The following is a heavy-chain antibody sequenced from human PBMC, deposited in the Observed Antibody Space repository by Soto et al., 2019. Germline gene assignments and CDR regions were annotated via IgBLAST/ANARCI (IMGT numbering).Heavy chain of an antibody. CDR2: IWYDGSKK. CDR3: ARYVLSWFGVEGGAFAI. D-gene: IGHD3-10*01. Sequence: QVQLVESGGGVVQPGRSLRLSCAASGFTFSSYGMHWVRQAPGKGLEWVAVIWYDGSKKYYADSVKGRVTISRDNSKNTLYRQMNSLGAEDTAVYYYARYVLSWFGVEGGAFAIWGQGTMVTVSS. J-gene: IGHJ3*02. V-gene: IGHV3-33*01. CDR1: GFTFSSYG.